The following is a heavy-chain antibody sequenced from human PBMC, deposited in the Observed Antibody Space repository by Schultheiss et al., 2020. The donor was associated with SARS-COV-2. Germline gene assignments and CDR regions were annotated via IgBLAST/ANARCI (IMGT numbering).Heavy chain of an antibody. CDR3: ARGQLDFDY. D-gene: IGHD1-1*01. V-gene: IGHV3-33*01. J-gene: IGHJ4*02. CDR2: VWDNGSNK. CDR1: GFTFSSYG. Sequence: GGSLRLSCAASGFTFSSYGMHWVRQAPGKGLEWVAFVWDNGSNKYYADSVKGRFTISRDNSKNTLYLQMNSLRAEDTAVYYCARGQLDFDYWGQGSLVTVSS.